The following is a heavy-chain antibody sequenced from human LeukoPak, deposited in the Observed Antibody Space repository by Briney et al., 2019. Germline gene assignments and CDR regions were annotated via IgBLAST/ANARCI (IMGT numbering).Heavy chain of an antibody. J-gene: IGHJ3*02. CDR1: GDSISSYY. CDR3: ARDRVTIFGGPDAFDI. D-gene: IGHD3-3*01. V-gene: IGHV4-59*01. Sequence: PSETLSLTCTVSGDSISSYYWSWIRQPPGKGLEWIGFIYYSGSTNYNPSLKSRVTISVDTSKNQFSLKLSSVTAADTAVYYCARDRVTIFGGPDAFDIWGQGTMVTVSS. CDR2: IYYSGST.